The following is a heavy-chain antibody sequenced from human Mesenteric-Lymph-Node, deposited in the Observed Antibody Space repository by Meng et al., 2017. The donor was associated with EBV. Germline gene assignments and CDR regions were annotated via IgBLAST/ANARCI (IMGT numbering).Heavy chain of an antibody. CDR2: IYYSGRT. Sequence: QVQLQDSGPGLGRASETPSLTCTVSGGSVSGSTYWWTWIRQPPGKGLEWIGYIYYSGRTNYSPSLKSRVTISVDTSKNQFSLKLTSVTAADTALYYCATGGILGGFGTWGQGALVTVSS. CDR1: GGSVSGSTYW. J-gene: IGHJ5*02. CDR3: ATGGILGGFGT. V-gene: IGHV4-61*01. D-gene: IGHD3-16*01.